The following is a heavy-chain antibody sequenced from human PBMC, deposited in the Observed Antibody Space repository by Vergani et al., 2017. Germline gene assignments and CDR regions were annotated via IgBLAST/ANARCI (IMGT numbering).Heavy chain of an antibody. D-gene: IGHD2-15*01. Sequence: QVQLVESGGGVVQPGRSLRLSCAASGFTFSSYGMHWVRQAPGKGLEWVAVIWYDGSNKYYADSVKGRFTISRDNSKNTLYLQMNSLRAEDTAVYYCAKDSTYCSGGSCYDFDYWGQGTLVTVSS. CDR1: GFTFSSYG. CDR3: AKDSTYCSGGSCYDFDY. J-gene: IGHJ4*02. V-gene: IGHV3-33*06. CDR2: IWYDGSNK.